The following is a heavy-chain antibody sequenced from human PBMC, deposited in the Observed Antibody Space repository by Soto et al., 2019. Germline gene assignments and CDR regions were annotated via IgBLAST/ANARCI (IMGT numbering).Heavy chain of an antibody. CDR2: IIPILGIP. CDR1: GGTFSSYT. Sequence: QVQLVQSGAEVKKPGSSVKVSCKASGGTFSSYTISWVRQAPGQGLEWMGRIIPILGIPNYAQKFEGRVTITAXXSXSXDYMELSSLRSEDTAVYYCARLPSAAAMASYNWFDPWGQGTLVTVSS. V-gene: IGHV1-69*02. D-gene: IGHD5-18*01. J-gene: IGHJ5*02. CDR3: ARLPSAAAMASYNWFDP.